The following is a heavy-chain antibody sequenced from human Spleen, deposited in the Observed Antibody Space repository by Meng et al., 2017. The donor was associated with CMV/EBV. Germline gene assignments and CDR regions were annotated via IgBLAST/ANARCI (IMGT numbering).Heavy chain of an antibody. J-gene: IGHJ4*02. D-gene: IGHD1-26*01. CDR2: IYPGDSDT. CDR3: ARMGDSGIYYGDY. V-gene: IGHV5-51*01. CDR1: EYTFTNYW. Sequence: GGSLRLSCKASEYTFTNYWIGWVRQMPGKGLEWMAFIYPGDSDTRYSPSFQGQVTISADKSISTAYLQWSSLKASDTAMYYCARMGDSGIYYGDYWGQGTLVAVSS.